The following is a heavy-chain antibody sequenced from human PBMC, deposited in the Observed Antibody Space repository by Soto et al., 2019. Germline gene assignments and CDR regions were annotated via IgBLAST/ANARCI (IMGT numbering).Heavy chain of an antibody. V-gene: IGHV3-23*01. D-gene: IGHD5-12*01. Sequence: QPGGSLRLSCAASGFTFRLRSYAMSWVRQAPGKGLEWVSSISASGDSTYYADSVKGRLTISRDNYKNTLYLQMHSLRAEDTAVYYCAKAVSSDYDLCGMDVWGQGTTVTVSS. J-gene: IGHJ6*02. CDR3: AKAVSSDYDLCGMDV. CDR2: ISASGDST. CDR1: GFTFRLRSYA.